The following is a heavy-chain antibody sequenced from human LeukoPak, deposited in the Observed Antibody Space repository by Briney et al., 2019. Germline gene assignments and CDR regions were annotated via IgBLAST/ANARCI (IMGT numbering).Heavy chain of an antibody. Sequence: GGSLRLSCAASGFTFSSYAMSWIRQAPGKGLEWVSYISSSVSTIYYAYSVKGRFTISRDNAKNSLSLQMNSLRAEDTAVYYCARVGSSSDLAFDIWGQGTMVTVSS. V-gene: IGHV3-11*01. CDR3: ARVGSSSDLAFDI. J-gene: IGHJ3*02. CDR2: ISSSVSTI. D-gene: IGHD6-6*01. CDR1: GFTFSSYA.